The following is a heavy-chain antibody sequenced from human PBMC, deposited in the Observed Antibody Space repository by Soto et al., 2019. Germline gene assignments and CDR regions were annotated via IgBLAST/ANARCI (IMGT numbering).Heavy chain of an antibody. D-gene: IGHD3-10*01. V-gene: IGHV4-30-4*01. Sequence: SETLSLTCTVSGGSISSGDYYWSWIRQPPGKGLEWIGYIYYSGSTYYNPSLKSRVTISVDTSKNQFSLKLSSVTAADTAVYYCARDRVYYGSGSYSRGIDYWGQGTLVTAPQ. CDR1: GGSISSGDYY. CDR3: ARDRVYYGSGSYSRGIDY. CDR2: IYYSGST. J-gene: IGHJ4*02.